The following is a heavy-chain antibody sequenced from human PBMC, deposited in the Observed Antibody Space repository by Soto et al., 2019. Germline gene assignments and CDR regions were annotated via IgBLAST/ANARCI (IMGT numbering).Heavy chain of an antibody. CDR3: ARGPVVVPAAILGCGYYGMDV. J-gene: IGHJ6*02. CDR1: GGSISSGGYY. D-gene: IGHD2-2*02. CDR2: IYYSGST. Sequence: SETLSLTCTVSGGSISSGGYYWSWIRQHPGKGLESIGYIYYSGSTYYNPSLKSRVTISVDTSKNQFSLKLSSVTAADTAVYYCARGPVVVPAAILGCGYYGMDVWGQGTTVTVSS. V-gene: IGHV4-31*03.